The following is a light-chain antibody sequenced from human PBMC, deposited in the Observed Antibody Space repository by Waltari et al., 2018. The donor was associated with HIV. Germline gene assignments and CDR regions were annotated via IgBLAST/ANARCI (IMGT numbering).Light chain of an antibody. CDR1: SSNVGSKP. V-gene: IGLV1-47*01. CDR2: RDS. CDR3: VAWDDSLSGYV. Sequence: QSVLTQPPSASGTLGQRVTISCPGSSSNVGSKPVYWFQQVPGTTPNLLIYRDSQRRSGIPDRVSGSKSGASASLTISGLRSEDEADYYCVAWDDSLSGYVFGTGTRVSVL. J-gene: IGLJ1*01.